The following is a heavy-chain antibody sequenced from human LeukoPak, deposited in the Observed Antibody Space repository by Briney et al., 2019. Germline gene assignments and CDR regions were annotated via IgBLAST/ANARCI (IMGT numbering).Heavy chain of an antibody. J-gene: IGHJ6*02. CDR1: GFTFNYYA. Sequence: GGSLRLSCAASGFTFNYYAMSWVRQAPGKGLEWVSSISGSGASTYYADSVRGRFTISRDNSKNTLYLQMNSLRAEDTAVYYCARRIAAAGKYYYYYYGMDVWGQGTTVTVSS. CDR2: ISGSGAST. D-gene: IGHD6-13*01. CDR3: ARRIAAAGKYYYYYYGMDV. V-gene: IGHV3-23*01.